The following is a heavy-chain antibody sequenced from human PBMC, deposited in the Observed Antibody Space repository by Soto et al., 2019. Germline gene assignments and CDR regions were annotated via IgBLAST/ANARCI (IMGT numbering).Heavy chain of an antibody. CDR2: IYTDGGT. Sequence: PGGSLRLSCAASSFTVSSNSMSWIRQAPGKALEWVSLIYTDGGTYYGDSVKGRFTISRDTSKNTLSLQMTSLRADDTAVYYCARDNSMLGAPFHYWGQGTLVTVSS. CDR1: SFTVSSNS. V-gene: IGHV3-53*01. J-gene: IGHJ4*02. D-gene: IGHD3-16*01. CDR3: ARDNSMLGAPFHY.